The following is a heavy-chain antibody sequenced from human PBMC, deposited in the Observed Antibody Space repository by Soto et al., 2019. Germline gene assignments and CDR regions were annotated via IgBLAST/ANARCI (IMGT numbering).Heavy chain of an antibody. Sequence: GGSLRLSCAASGFTFRSYSVNWVRQAPGKGLEWVSYISSGSKTIYYADSVKGRFTVSRDNAKNSQYLQMNSLTDEDTAVYYCAREDILGVRSFDYWGRGTLVTVSS. J-gene: IGHJ4*02. CDR2: ISSGSKTI. V-gene: IGHV3-48*02. CDR1: GFTFRSYS. CDR3: AREDILGVRSFDY. D-gene: IGHD3-10*01.